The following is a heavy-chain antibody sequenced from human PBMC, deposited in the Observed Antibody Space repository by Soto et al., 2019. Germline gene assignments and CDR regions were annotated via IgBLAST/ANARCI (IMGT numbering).Heavy chain of an antibody. Sequence: GESLKISCKGSGYSFTSYWIGWVRQMPGKGLEWMGIIYPGDSDTRYSPSVQGQVTISAVKSISTAYLQWSSLKASDTAMYYGARLKGHYYDSSGYYFDYWGQGTLVTVSS. CDR3: ARLKGHYYDSSGYYFDY. J-gene: IGHJ4*02. V-gene: IGHV5-51*01. CDR2: IYPGDSDT. CDR1: GYSFTSYW. D-gene: IGHD3-22*01.